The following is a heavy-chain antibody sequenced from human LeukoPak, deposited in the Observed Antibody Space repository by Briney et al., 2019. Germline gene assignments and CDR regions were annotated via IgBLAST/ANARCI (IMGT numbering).Heavy chain of an antibody. J-gene: IGHJ4*02. CDR1: GGSFSGYY. CDR2: INHSGST. Sequence: PSETLSLTCTVYGGSFSGYYWSWIRQPPGKGLEWIGEINHSGSTNYNPSLKSRVTISVDTSKNQFSLKLSSVTAADTAVYYCAREMVRPGGAKDDYWGQGTLVTVSS. CDR3: AREMVRPGGAKDDY. V-gene: IGHV4-34*01. D-gene: IGHD3-10*01.